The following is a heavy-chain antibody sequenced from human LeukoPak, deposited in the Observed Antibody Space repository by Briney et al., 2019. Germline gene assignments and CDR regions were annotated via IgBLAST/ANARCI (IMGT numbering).Heavy chain of an antibody. V-gene: IGHV4-59*01. CDR2: IYYSGST. Sequence: KPSETLSLTCTVSGGSISSYYWSWIRQPPGKGLEWVGYIYYSGSTNYNPSLKSRVTISVDTSKNQFSLKLSSVTAADTAVYYCARGYDSSGYDNWFDPWGQGTLVTVSS. D-gene: IGHD3-22*01. J-gene: IGHJ5*02. CDR1: GGSISSYY. CDR3: ARGYDSSGYDNWFDP.